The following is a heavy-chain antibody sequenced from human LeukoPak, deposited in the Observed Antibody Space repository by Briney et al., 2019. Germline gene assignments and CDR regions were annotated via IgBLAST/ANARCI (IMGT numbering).Heavy chain of an antibody. V-gene: IGHV4-59*08. CDR3: AKRIIEARENGDSNWLAP. CDR1: GDSITNSY. D-gene: IGHD4-17*01. CDR2: ISYSGNT. J-gene: IGHJ5*01. Sequence: PSETLSVTCTVSGDSITNSYWNWIRPPPGRGLEWIGRISYSGNTNYNPSLKSRVIISRDTSKNQFSLELTSVTAADTAVYYCAKRIIEARENGDSNWLAPWGQGILVTVSS.